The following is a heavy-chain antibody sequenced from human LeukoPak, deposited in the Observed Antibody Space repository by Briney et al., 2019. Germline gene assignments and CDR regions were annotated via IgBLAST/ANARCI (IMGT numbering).Heavy chain of an antibody. Sequence: GGSLRLSCAASGFTFSSYDMHWVRQATGKGLEWVSAIGTAGDTYYPGSVKGRFTISRENAKNSLYLQMNSLRAGDTAVYYCARDRDDYYDSSGYYALDYWGQGTLVTVSS. CDR3: ARDRDDYYDSSGYYALDY. D-gene: IGHD3-22*01. CDR1: GFTFSSYD. CDR2: IGTAGDT. J-gene: IGHJ4*02. V-gene: IGHV3-13*01.